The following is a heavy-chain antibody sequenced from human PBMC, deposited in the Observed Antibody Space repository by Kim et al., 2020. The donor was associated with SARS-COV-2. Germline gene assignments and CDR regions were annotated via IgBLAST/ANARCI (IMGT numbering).Heavy chain of an antibody. CDR2: ISSSSSYI. CDR1: GFTFSSYS. J-gene: IGHJ5*02. CDR3: ARAEGGYDFWSGYSKYNWFDP. V-gene: IGHV3-21*01. Sequence: GGSLRLSCAASGFTFSSYSMNWVRQAPGKGLEWVSSISSSSSYIYYADSVKGRFTISRDNAKNSLYLQMNSLRAEDTAVYYCARAEGGYDFWSGYSKYNWFDPWGQGTLVTVSS. D-gene: IGHD3-3*01.